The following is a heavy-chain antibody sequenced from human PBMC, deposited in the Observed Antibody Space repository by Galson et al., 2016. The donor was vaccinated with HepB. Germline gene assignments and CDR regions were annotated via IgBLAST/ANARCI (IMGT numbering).Heavy chain of an antibody. J-gene: IGHJ1*01. CDR2: ISSSGTTI. D-gene: IGHD1-26*01. Sequence: SLRLSCAASGFTFSSYSMNWVRQAPGKGLEWLSYISSSGTTIYYADSVKGRFTISRDDSKNTLYLQMNSLRAEDTAVYYCARDRNSGSFYAYFQHWGQGTLVTVSS. V-gene: IGHV3-48*01. CDR3: ARDRNSGSFYAYFQH. CDR1: GFTFSSYS.